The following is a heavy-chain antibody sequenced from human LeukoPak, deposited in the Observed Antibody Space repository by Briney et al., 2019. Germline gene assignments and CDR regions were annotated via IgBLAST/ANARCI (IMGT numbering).Heavy chain of an antibody. V-gene: IGHV1-46*01. J-gene: IGHJ1*01. Sequence: ASVKVSCKASGYTFTSYYMHWVRQAPGQGLEWMGIINPSGGSASYAQKFQGRVTMTRDTSTSTVYMELSSLRSEDTAVYYCARGGIAAAPAEYFQHWGQGTLVTVSS. CDR1: GYTFTSYY. CDR3: ARGGIAAAPAEYFQH. CDR2: INPSGGSA. D-gene: IGHD6-13*01.